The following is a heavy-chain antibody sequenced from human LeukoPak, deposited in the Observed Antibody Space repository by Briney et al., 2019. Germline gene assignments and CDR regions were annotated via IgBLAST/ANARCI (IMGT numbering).Heavy chain of an antibody. D-gene: IGHD2/OR15-2a*01. J-gene: IGHJ4*02. CDR2: TYYRSKWKS. Sequence: SQTLSHTCAISGDSVSSNTAAWNWIRQSPSRGLEWLGRTYYRSKWKSDYAVSLRGRINISPDTSKNQFSLQLNSVSPEDTAVYYCARLVGNSPDYWGQGALVTVSS. CDR3: ARLVGNSPDY. CDR1: GDSVSSNTAA. V-gene: IGHV6-1*01.